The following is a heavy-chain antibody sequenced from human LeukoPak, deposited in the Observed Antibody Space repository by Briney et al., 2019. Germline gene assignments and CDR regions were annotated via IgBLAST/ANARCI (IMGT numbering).Heavy chain of an antibody. J-gene: IGHJ4*02. CDR3: ATFGYSSSWPLGY. CDR2: MNPSGGTT. CDR1: GYTFTGYY. V-gene: IGHV1-46*01. Sequence: ASVKVSCKASGYTFTGYYVHWVRQAPGQGLEWMGIMNPSGGTTSYAQKFQGRVTMTRGTSTSTVYMELSSLKSEDTAVYYCATFGYSSSWPLGYWGQGTLVTVSS. D-gene: IGHD6-13*01.